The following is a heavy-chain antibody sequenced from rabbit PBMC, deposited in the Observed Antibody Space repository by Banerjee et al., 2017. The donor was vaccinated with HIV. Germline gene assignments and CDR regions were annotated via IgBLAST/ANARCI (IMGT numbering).Heavy chain of an antibody. CDR1: GFSFSGSSW. J-gene: IGHJ3*01. CDR3: ARGDAGSSWGLDL. CDR2: IWITSGGA. Sequence: QEQLEESGGDLVKPEGSLTLTCTASGFSFSGSSWISWVRQAPGKGLEWIGCIWITSGGADYASWVNGRFTISKTSSTTVTLKMTSLTAADTATYFCARGDAGSSWGLDLWGQGTLVTVS. V-gene: IGHV1S45*01. D-gene: IGHD4-2*01.